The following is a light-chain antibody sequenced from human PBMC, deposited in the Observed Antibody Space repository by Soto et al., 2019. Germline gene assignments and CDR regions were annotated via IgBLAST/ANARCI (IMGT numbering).Light chain of an antibody. V-gene: IGKV3-20*01. CDR3: QQYYASSWT. CDR2: AAS. J-gene: IGKJ1*01. CDR1: QSISSTY. Sequence: EIVLTQSPGTLSLSPGERATLSCRASQSISSTYLAWYRQKPGQAPTLLIYAASNRATGITDRFSGSGSGTDFTLTISRLEPEDFAVYYCQQYYASSWTFGQGTRVEIK.